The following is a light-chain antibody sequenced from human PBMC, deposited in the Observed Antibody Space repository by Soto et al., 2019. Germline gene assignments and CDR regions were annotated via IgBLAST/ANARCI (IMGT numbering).Light chain of an antibody. V-gene: IGKV1D-13*01. CDR2: DAS. Sequence: ALQLTQSPSSLSASVGDRVTITCRASQGIRSALTWYQQKPGKAPNLLIYDASSLESGVPPRFSGSGSGTDFTLTISSLQPEDFATYYCQQFNNSPLTFGGGTKVEIK. J-gene: IGKJ4*01. CDR3: QQFNNSPLT. CDR1: QGIRSA.